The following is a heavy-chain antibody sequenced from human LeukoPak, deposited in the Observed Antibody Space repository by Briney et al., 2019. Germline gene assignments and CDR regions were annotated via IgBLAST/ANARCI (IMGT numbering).Heavy chain of an antibody. CDR1: GGSISSYY. Sequence: SETLSLTCTVSGGSISSYYWSWIRQPPGKGLEWIGYIYYSGSTNYNPSLKSRVTISVDTSKNQFSLKLSSVIAADTAVYYCAREARRVVDYWGQGTLVTVSS. J-gene: IGHJ4*02. CDR3: AREARRVVDY. D-gene: IGHD2-21*01. V-gene: IGHV4-59*01. CDR2: IYYSGST.